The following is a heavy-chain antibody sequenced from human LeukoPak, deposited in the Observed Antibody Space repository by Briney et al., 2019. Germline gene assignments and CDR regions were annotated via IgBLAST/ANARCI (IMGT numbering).Heavy chain of an antibody. CDR3: ARLYEYSSSSVAWFDP. CDR1: GGSISSSSYY. J-gene: IGHJ5*02. D-gene: IGHD6-6*01. CDR2: IYYSGST. V-gene: IGHV4-30-4*08. Sequence: PSETLSLTCTVSGGSISSSSYYWGWIRQPPGKGLEWIGYIYYSGSTYYNPSLKSRVTISVDTSKNQFSLKLSSVTAADTAVYYCARLYEYSSSSVAWFDPWGQGTLVTVSS.